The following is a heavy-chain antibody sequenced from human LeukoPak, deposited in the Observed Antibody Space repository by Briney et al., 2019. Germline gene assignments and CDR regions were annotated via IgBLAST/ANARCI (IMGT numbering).Heavy chain of an antibody. J-gene: IGHJ4*02. CDR1: GGSISNTNW. V-gene: IGHV4-4*02. D-gene: IGHD3-10*01. Sequence: SETLSLTCGVSGGSISNTNWWTWVRQPPGKGLEWIGEVNLQGSTNYNPSLKSRVAISVDKSENHISLKLTSVTAADTAVYYCATDRSYYGSGSYYRPFFDYWGQGTLVTVSS. CDR2: VNLQGST. CDR3: ATDRSYYGSGSYYRPFFDY.